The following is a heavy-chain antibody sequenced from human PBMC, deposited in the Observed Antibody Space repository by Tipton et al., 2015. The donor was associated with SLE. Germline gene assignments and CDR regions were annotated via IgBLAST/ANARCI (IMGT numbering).Heavy chain of an antibody. J-gene: IGHJ4*02. V-gene: IGHV4-39*07. Sequence: TLSLTCTVSGGSINSNTHYWGWIRQPPGKGLEWIGSISYTGSTYDNPSLKSRVTISGDTSKNQFSLNLSSVTAADTAVYYCARGWTVLRFLEWVGFFDYWGQGVLVTVSS. D-gene: IGHD3-3*01. CDR2: ISYTGST. CDR1: GGSINSNTHY. CDR3: ARGWTVLRFLEWVGFFDY.